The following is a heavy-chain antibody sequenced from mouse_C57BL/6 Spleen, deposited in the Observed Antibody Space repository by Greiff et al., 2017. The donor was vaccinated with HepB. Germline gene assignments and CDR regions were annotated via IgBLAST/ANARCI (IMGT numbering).Heavy chain of an antibody. D-gene: IGHD4-1*01. CDR3: ATELGRGY. V-gene: IGHV5-17*01. Sequence: EVNLVESGGGLVKPGGSLKLSCAASGFTFSDYGMHWVRQAPEKGLEWVAYISSGSSTIYYADTVKGRFTISRDNAKNTLFLQMTSLRSEDTAMYYCATELGRGYWGQGTTLTVSS. CDR2: ISSGSSTI. J-gene: IGHJ2*01. CDR1: GFTFSDYG.